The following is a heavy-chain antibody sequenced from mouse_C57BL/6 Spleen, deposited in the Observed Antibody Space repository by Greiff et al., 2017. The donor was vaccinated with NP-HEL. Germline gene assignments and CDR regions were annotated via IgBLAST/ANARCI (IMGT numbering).Heavy chain of an antibody. V-gene: IGHV10-1*01. CDR1: GFSFNTYA. CDR3: VSPHSSGYPWFAY. D-gene: IGHD3-2*02. CDR2: IRSKSNNYAT. J-gene: IGHJ3*01. Sequence: EVHLVESGGGLVQPKGSLKLSCAASGFSFNTYAMNWVRQAPGKGLEWVARIRSKSNNYATYYADSVKDRFTISRDDSESMLYLQMNNLKTEDTAMYYCVSPHSSGYPWFAYWGQGTLVTVSA.